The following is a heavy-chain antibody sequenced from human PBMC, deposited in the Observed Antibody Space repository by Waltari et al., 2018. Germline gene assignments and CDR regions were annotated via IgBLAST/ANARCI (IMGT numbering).Heavy chain of an antibody. D-gene: IGHD1-1*01. CDR3: ARGRRRLWNYYGIDV. J-gene: IGHJ6*02. Sequence: QVQLQRWGAGLLKPSETLSLTCAVYGGSFSGYYWSWIRKPAGKGLEWIGEINHSGRTNYHPSLKIRVTISVDTPKNQFSLKLSSVTAADTAVYYCARGRRRLWNYYGIDVWGQGTTVTVSS. V-gene: IGHV4-34*01. CDR1: GGSFSGYY. CDR2: INHSGRT.